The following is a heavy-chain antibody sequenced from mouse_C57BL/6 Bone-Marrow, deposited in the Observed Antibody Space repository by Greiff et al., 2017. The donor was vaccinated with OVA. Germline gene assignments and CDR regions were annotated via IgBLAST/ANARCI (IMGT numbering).Heavy chain of an antibody. CDR1: GFTFSSYA. CDR2: ISDGGNYT. D-gene: IGHD1-1*02. V-gene: IGHV5-4*01. Sequence: EVQVVESGGGLVKPGGSLKLSCAASGFTFSSYAMSWVRQTPEKRLEWVATISDGGNYTYYPDNVKGRFTISRDNAKNNLYLQMSHLKSEDTAMYDCARDPYGPVAYWGQGTLVTVSA. J-gene: IGHJ3*01. CDR3: ARDPYGPVAY.